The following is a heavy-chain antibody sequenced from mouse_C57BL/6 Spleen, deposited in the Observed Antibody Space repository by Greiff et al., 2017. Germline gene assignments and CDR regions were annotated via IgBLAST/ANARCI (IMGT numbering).Heavy chain of an antibody. J-gene: IGHJ3*01. CDR3: ARDYYYGSSYVAY. Sequence: EVQLVESGPGLVKPSQSLSLTCSVTGYSFTSGYYWNWIRQFPGNKLEWMGYISYDGSNNYNPSLKNRISITRDTAKNQFFLKLNSVTTEDTATYYCARDYYYGSSYVAYWGQGTLVTVSA. CDR2: ISYDGSN. CDR1: GYSFTSGYY. V-gene: IGHV3-6*01. D-gene: IGHD1-1*01.